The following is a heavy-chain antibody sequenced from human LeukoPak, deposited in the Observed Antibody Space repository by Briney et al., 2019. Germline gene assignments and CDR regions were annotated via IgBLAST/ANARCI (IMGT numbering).Heavy chain of an antibody. Sequence: SETLSLTCTVSGGSISSYYWSWIRQPPGKGLEWIGYIYYSGSTNYNPSLKSRVTISIDTSKNQFSLELTSVTAADTAVFYCAKGRASHDYWGQGILVTVSS. CDR2: IYYSGST. CDR3: AKGRASHDY. V-gene: IGHV4-59*01. CDR1: GGSISSYY. D-gene: IGHD3-16*01. J-gene: IGHJ4*02.